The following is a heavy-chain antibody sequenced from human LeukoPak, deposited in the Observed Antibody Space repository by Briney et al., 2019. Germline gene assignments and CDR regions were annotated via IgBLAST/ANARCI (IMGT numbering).Heavy chain of an antibody. Sequence: GGSLRLSCAASGFTFTSFSFNWVRQAPGKGLEWVSSINTVATYIYYADSVRGRFTISRDNANNSVYLQMDSLGAEDTGVYYCARLRRNGDSGGFYYYYDYWGQGTLVTLSS. J-gene: IGHJ4*02. D-gene: IGHD3-22*01. CDR2: INTVATYI. CDR1: GFTFTSFS. CDR3: ARLRRNGDSGGFYYYYDY. V-gene: IGHV3-21*01.